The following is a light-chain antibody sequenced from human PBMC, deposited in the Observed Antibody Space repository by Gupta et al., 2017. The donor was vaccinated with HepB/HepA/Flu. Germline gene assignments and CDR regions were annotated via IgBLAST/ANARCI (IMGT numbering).Light chain of an antibody. CDR3: AAWYDSLNAWV. Sequence: QSVLTRPHSASGTPGQRVTISCSGSSSNIGSNTVNWYQQLPGTAPKLLIYSNNQRPSGVPDRFSGSKSGTSASLAISWLQSEDEADYYCAAWYDSLNAWVFGGGTKLTVL. CDR2: SNN. CDR1: SSNIGSNT. V-gene: IGLV1-44*01. J-gene: IGLJ3*02.